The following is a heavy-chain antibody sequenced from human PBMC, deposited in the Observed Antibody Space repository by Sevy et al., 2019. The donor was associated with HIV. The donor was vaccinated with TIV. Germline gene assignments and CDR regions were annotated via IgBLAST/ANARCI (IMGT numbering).Heavy chain of an antibody. V-gene: IGHV1-2*06. CDR3: AREEKVPGWNY. Sequence: ASVKVSCKASGYTFTGYYMHWVRQAPGQGLEWMGRINPNSGCTNYAQKFQGRVTMTRDTSISTAYMELNRLRSDDTAVYYCAREEKVPGWNYWGPGNLVTASS. J-gene: IGHJ4*02. CDR1: GYTFTGYY. D-gene: IGHD3-9*01. CDR2: INPNSGCT.